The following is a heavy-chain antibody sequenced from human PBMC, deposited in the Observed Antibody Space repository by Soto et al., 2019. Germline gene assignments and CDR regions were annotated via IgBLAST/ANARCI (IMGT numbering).Heavy chain of an antibody. V-gene: IGHV4-31*03. J-gene: IGHJ6*02. CDR2: IYYSGIT. Sequence: QVQLQESGPGLVKPSQTLSLTCTVSGGSISSGGYYWSWIRQHPGKGLEWIGYIYYSGITYYNPSLKSRVTISVDTSKNQFSLKLSSVTAADTAVYYCAGERVTMVRGVILEPYYYYGMDVWGQGTTVTVSS. CDR1: GGSISSGGYY. CDR3: AGERVTMVRGVILEPYYYYGMDV. D-gene: IGHD3-10*01.